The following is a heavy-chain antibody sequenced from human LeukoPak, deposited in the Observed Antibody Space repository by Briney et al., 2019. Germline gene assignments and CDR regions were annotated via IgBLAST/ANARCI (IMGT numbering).Heavy chain of an antibody. CDR3: TTAAMLSDSSGYYYNHFDY. D-gene: IGHD3-22*01. J-gene: IGHJ4*02. CDR2: IKSKRDGGTI. Sequence: PGGSLRLSCAASGFTFSDAWVSWVRQAPGKGLEWVGRIKSKRDGGTIDYAAPVKGRFTISRDDSKNTLYLQMNSLKTEDTAVYYCTTAAMLSDSSGYYYNHFDYGGQGTLVTVSS. CDR1: GFTFSDAW. V-gene: IGHV3-15*01.